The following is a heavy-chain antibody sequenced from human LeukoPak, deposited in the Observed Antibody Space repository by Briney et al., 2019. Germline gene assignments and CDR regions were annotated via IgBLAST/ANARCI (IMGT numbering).Heavy chain of an antibody. V-gene: IGHV4-4*07. J-gene: IGHJ6*02. Sequence: PSETLSLTCTVSGGSISSYYWSWIRQPAGKGLEWIGRIYTSGTTNYNPSLKSRVTMSVDTSKNQFSLKLSSVTAADTAVYYCARDCYGEELPPYYYYGMDVWGQGTTVTVFS. CDR3: ARDCYGEELPPYYYYGMDV. CDR2: IYTSGTT. CDR1: GGSISSYY. D-gene: IGHD4-17*01.